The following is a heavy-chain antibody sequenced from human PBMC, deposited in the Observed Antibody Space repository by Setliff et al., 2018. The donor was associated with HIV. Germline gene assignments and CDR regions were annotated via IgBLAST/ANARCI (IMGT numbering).Heavy chain of an antibody. CDR3: VKDVSWAAS. V-gene: IGHV3-11*04. J-gene: IGHJ5*02. Sequence: SCAASGFTVRDNYMSWVRQTPGKGLDWVSYISSSGNTIYYDYADSVRGRFTISRDTSKNTLFLQMDNLRGDDTSVYYYVKDVSWAASWGQGTLVTVSS. CDR2: ISSSGNTI. D-gene: IGHD2-15*01. CDR1: GFTVRDNY.